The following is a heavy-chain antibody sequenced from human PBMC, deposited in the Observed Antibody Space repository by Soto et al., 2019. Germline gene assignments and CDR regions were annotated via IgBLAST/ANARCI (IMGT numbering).Heavy chain of an antibody. D-gene: IGHD4-4*01. V-gene: IGHV1-18*01. CDR2: ISVYNGNT. Sequence: QVQLVQSGAEVKKPGASVKVSCKASGYTFTSYSISWVRQAPGQGLEWMGWISVYNGNTKYAQKFPGRVTMTTDTSTSTAYMELRSLRSDDTAVYYCARDGVAVTTGISGYWGQGTLVTVSS. J-gene: IGHJ4*02. CDR3: ARDGVAVTTGISGY. CDR1: GYTFTSYS.